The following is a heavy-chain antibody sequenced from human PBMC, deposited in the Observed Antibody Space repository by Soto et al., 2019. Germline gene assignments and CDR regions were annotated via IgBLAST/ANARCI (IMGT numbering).Heavy chain of an antibody. CDR1: GSDINTYS. Sequence: KPXETLSLPCSVAGSDINTYSWTWIRQPAGKGLEWIGRIYTSASINCNPSLKGRVTLSVDTSTNQVSLRLASVTAADTAIYYCARDREAGYNFYYGMDLWGQGATVTVSS. D-gene: IGHD6-19*01. J-gene: IGHJ6*02. V-gene: IGHV4-4*07. CDR3: ARDREAGYNFYYGMDL. CDR2: IYTSASI.